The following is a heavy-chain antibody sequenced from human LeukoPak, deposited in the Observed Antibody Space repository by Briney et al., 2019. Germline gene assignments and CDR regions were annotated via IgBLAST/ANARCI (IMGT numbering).Heavy chain of an antibody. Sequence: PSETLSLTCTVSGGSISSGDYYWSWIRQPPGKGLEWIGYIYYSGSTYYNPSLKSRVTISVDSSKNQFSLQLTSVTAADTAVYYCARGNYGDQDYWGQGTLVTVSS. J-gene: IGHJ4*02. V-gene: IGHV4-30-4*01. CDR3: ARGNYGDQDY. D-gene: IGHD4-17*01. CDR1: GGSISSGDYY. CDR2: IYYSGST.